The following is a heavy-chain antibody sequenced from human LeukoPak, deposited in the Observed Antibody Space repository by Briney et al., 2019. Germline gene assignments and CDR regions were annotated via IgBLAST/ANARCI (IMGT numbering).Heavy chain of an antibody. CDR2: IYSGGST. V-gene: IGHV3-66*01. Sequence: GGSLRLSCAASGFTVRSNYMSWVRQAPGKGLEWVSVIYSGGSTYYADSVKGRFTISRDNSKNTLYLQMNSLRAEDTAVYYCATKTTVATKRDAFDIWGQGTMVTVSS. CDR3: ATKTTVATKRDAFDI. D-gene: IGHD4-23*01. CDR1: GFTVRSNY. J-gene: IGHJ3*02.